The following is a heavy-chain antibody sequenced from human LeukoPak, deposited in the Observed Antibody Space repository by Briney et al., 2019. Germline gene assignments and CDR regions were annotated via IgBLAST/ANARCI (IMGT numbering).Heavy chain of an antibody. J-gene: IGHJ4*02. CDR2: LSGSSTTI. V-gene: IGHV3-48*04. Sequence: GGSLRLFCVASGFTFSPYSMNWVRQAPGKGLEWVSYLSGSSTTIYYADSVKGRFTISRDNAKNSLYLQMNTLRAEDTAIYYCARGFRDGYNLVWGQGTLVTVSS. CDR3: ARGFRDGYNLV. D-gene: IGHD5-24*01. CDR1: GFTFSPYS.